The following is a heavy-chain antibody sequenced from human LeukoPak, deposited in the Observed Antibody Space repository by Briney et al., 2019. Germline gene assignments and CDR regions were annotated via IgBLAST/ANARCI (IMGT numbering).Heavy chain of an antibody. Sequence: GGSLRLSCTASGFTFSSYALHWVRQAPGKGLEWVALMSYDGSNEYYADSVKGRFTISRDNSKNTLYLQMNSLRVEDTAVYYCARDLYGDQKYFYYTDVWGRGTTVTVSS. J-gene: IGHJ6*03. CDR3: ARDLYGDQKYFYYTDV. CDR1: GFTFSSYA. D-gene: IGHD4-17*01. CDR2: MSYDGSNE. V-gene: IGHV3-30*04.